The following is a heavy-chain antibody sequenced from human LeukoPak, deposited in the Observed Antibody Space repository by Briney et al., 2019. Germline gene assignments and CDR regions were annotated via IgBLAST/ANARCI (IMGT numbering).Heavy chain of an antibody. D-gene: IGHD1-20*01. CDR2: IRYDGSNK. CDR3: AKNYNWNEKNYMDV. CDR1: GFTFSSYG. Sequence: GGSLRLSCAASGFTFSSYGMHWVRQAPGKGLEWVAFIRYDGSNKYYADSVKGRFTISRDNSKNTLYLQMNSLRAEDTAVYYCAKNYNWNEKNYMDVWGKGTTVTVSS. J-gene: IGHJ6*03. V-gene: IGHV3-30*02.